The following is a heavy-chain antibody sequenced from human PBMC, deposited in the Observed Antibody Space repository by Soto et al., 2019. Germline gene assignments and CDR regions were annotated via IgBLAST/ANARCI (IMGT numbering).Heavy chain of an antibody. V-gene: IGHV3-48*01. Sequence: EVQLVESGGGLVQPGGSLRLSCAASGFTFSSYSMNWVRQAPGKRLEWVSYISTRSSTIYYADSVKGRFTISRDNAKNSLYLPMNSLRAEDTAVYYCASNTNYYDSSGFGMDVWGQGTTVTVSS. J-gene: IGHJ6*02. CDR2: ISTRSSTI. D-gene: IGHD3-22*01. CDR3: ASNTNYYDSSGFGMDV. CDR1: GFTFSSYS.